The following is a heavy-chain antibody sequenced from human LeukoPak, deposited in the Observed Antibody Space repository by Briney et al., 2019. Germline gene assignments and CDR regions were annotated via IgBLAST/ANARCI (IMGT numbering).Heavy chain of an antibody. J-gene: IGHJ4*02. CDR1: GFTFDDYA. Sequence: GRSLRLSCVASGFTFDDYAMHWVRQAPGKGLEWVSGISWNSCTIGYADSVKGRFTISRDNAKNSLYLQMNSLRAEGTALYYCAKGNNYGQSNPHDYWGQGTLVTVSS. V-gene: IGHV3-9*01. CDR3: AKGNNYGQSNPHDY. D-gene: IGHD4-17*01. CDR2: ISWNSCTI.